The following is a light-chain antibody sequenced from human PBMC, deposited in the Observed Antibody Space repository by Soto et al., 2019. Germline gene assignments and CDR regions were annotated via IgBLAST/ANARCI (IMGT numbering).Light chain of an antibody. CDR1: QSVSLS. J-gene: IGKJ2*01. CDR2: DAS. CDR3: QQYGTSPYT. V-gene: IGKV3-11*01. Sequence: EIVLTQSPATLSLSPGGRATLSCRASQSVSLSLAWYQQKPGQAPRLLIYDASKRASGFPARFSGSGSGTDFTLTISSLEPEDFAVYLCQQYGTSPYTFGQGTKLEIK.